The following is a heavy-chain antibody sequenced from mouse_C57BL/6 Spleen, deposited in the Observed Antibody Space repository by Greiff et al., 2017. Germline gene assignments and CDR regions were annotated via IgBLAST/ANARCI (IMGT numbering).Heavy chain of an antibody. D-gene: IGHD1-3*01. CDR3: ARLIPDDY. CDR2: IDPSDSYT. J-gene: IGHJ2*01. Sequence: VQLQQPGAELVMPGASVKLSCKASGYTFTSYWMHWVKQRPGQGLEWIGEIDPSDSYTNYNQKFKGKSTLTVDKSSSTAYMQLSSLTSEDSAVYYCARLIPDDYWGQGTTLTVSS. V-gene: IGHV1-69*01. CDR1: GYTFTSYW.